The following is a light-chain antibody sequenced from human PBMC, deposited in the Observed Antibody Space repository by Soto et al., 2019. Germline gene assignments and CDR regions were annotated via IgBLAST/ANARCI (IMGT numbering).Light chain of an antibody. V-gene: IGKV1-12*01. CDR2: AAS. J-gene: IGKJ3*01. CDR3: QQANSFPRCT. CDR1: QGISSW. Sequence: DIQMTQSPSSVSASVGDRVTITCRASQGISSWLAWYQQKPGKDPKLLIYAASSLQSGVPSRFIGSGAGTDFALPISSPQPEDFAAYYCQQANSFPRCTFGRGTKVDIK.